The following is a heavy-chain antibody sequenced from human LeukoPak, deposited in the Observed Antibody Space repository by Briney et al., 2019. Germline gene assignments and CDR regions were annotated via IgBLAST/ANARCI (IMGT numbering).Heavy chain of an antibody. V-gene: IGHV4-34*01. D-gene: IGHD2-15*01. J-gene: IGHJ5*02. CDR3: ASGGGSIRFDP. Sequence: PSETLSLTCAVYGGSFSGYYWSWIRQPPGKGLEWIGEINHSGSTNYNPSLKSRVTISVDTSKNQFSLKLSSVTAADTAVYYCASGGGSIRFDPWGQGTLVTVSS. CDR2: INHSGST. CDR1: GGSFSGYY.